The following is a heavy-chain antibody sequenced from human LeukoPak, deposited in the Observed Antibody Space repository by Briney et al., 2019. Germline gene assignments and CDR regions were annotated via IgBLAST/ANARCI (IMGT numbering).Heavy chain of an antibody. V-gene: IGHV1-2*02. CDR1: GYTFTDSY. Sequence: ASVKVSCKASGYTFTDSYMHWVRQAPGQGLEWMGWINPNSGGTNYAQKFQGRVTMTRDTSISTAYMELSRLRSDDTAVYYCARGVTMVRGAVYWGQGTLVTVSS. CDR2: INPNSGGT. CDR3: ARGVTMVRGAVY. D-gene: IGHD3-10*01. J-gene: IGHJ4*02.